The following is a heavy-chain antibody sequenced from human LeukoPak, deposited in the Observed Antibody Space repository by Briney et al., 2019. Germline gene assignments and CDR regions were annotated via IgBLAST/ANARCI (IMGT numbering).Heavy chain of an antibody. D-gene: IGHD3-22*01. CDR3: ARGDSSGYYNAFDI. V-gene: IGHV1-46*01. Sequence: ASVKVSCKASEYTFTSYYINWVRQAPGQGLEWMGIINPSGGSTTYAQKFQGRVTMTRDMSTSTVYMELSRLRSDDTAVYYCARGDSSGYYNAFDIWGQGTMVTVSS. J-gene: IGHJ3*02. CDR2: INPSGGST. CDR1: EYTFTSYY.